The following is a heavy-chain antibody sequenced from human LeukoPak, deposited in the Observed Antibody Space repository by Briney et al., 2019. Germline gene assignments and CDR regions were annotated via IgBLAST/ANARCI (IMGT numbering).Heavy chain of an antibody. CDR1: GFIFTDHW. CDR2: IKEDGSGI. V-gene: IGHV3-7*01. CDR3: ARAVDVADY. J-gene: IGHJ4*02. D-gene: IGHD3-16*01. Sequence: RSGGSLRLSCAASGFIFTDHWMSWVRQAPGKGLDWVANIKEDGSGIFYADSVRGRFTISRDNAKHSVYLQMNNLRIEDTAVYYCARAVDVADYWGRGTLVTVSS.